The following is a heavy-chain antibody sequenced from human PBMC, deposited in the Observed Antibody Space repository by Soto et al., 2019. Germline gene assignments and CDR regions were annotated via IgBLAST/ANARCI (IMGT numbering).Heavy chain of an antibody. CDR2: ISSSSSYI. V-gene: IGHV3-21*01. CDR1: GFTFSSYS. D-gene: IGHD3-10*01. CDR3: ARWERDGDDAFDI. Sequence: GGSLRLSCAASGFTFSSYSMNWVHQAPGKGLEWVSSISSSSSYIYYADSVKGRFTISRDNAKNSLYLQMNSLRAEDTAVYYCARWERDGDDAFDIWGQGTMVTVSS. J-gene: IGHJ3*02.